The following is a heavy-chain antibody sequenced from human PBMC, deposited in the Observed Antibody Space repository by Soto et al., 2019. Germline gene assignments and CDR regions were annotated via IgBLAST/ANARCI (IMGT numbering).Heavy chain of an antibody. CDR3: AKDKGAGGGSCFDY. CDR1: GGSISSSSYY. CDR2: ISGSGGNT. J-gene: IGHJ4*02. D-gene: IGHD2-15*01. V-gene: IGHV3-23*01. Sequence: ETLSLTCTVSGGSISSSSYYWGWIRQPPGKGLEWVSAISGSGGNTYYADSVKGRFTISRDQSRNTLYLQMNSLRVDDTAVYYCAKDKGAGGGSCFDYWGQGTLVTVSS.